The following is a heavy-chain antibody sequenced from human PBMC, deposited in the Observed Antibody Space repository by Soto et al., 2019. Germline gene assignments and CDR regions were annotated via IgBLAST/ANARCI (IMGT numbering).Heavy chain of an antibody. Sequence: GGSLRLSCAASGFIFSNYAMNWVRQAPGKGLEWVSYISIGSGSIFYADSVKGRFTISRDDARNSLFLQMNTLRDEDTAVYYCVRDHRWAFDFWGQGTMVTVSS. CDR2: ISIGSGSI. CDR3: VRDHRWAFDF. V-gene: IGHV3-48*02. J-gene: IGHJ3*01. D-gene: IGHD2-15*01. CDR1: GFIFSNYA.